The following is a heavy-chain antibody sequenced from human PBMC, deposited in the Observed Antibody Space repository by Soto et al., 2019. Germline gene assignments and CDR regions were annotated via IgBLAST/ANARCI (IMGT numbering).Heavy chain of an antibody. V-gene: IGHV3-30-3*01. CDR3: ARSGGSYFGPFDY. D-gene: IGHD1-26*01. J-gene: IGHJ4*02. CDR1: GFTHGSTT. Sequence: PXGTLRLTCSASGFTHGSTTMHWVRQTPGKGLEWVAVISFDGSNKFYADSVKGRFTISRDNSKNTLYLQMNSLRTEDTAVFYCARSGGSYFGPFDYWGQGTLVTVS. CDR2: ISFDGSNK.